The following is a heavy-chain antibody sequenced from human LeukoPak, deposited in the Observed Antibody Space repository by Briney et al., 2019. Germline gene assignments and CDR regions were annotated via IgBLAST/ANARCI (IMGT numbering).Heavy chain of an antibody. J-gene: IGHJ6*03. Sequence: SETLSLTCTVSGGSISSYYWSWIRQPPGKGLEWIGYIYYSGSTNYNPSLKSRVIISVDTSKNQFSLKLSSVTAADTAVYYCARARINSYDFWSGTRYYYYYMDVWGKGTTVTVSS. CDR3: ARARINSYDFWSGTRYYYYYMDV. V-gene: IGHV4-59*01. D-gene: IGHD3-3*01. CDR1: GGSISSYY. CDR2: IYYSGST.